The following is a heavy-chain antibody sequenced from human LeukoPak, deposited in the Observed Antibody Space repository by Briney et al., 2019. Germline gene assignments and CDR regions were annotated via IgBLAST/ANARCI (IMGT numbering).Heavy chain of an antibody. Sequence: ASVKVSCKASGYTFTSYAMHWVRQAPGQRLEWMGWINAGNGNTKYSQKFQGRVTITRDTSASTAYMELSSLRSEDTAVYYCARAGGGYQPNWFDPWGQGTLVTVSS. J-gene: IGHJ5*02. CDR1: GYTFTSYA. CDR3: ARAGGGYQPNWFDP. D-gene: IGHD3-22*01. V-gene: IGHV1-3*01. CDR2: INAGNGNT.